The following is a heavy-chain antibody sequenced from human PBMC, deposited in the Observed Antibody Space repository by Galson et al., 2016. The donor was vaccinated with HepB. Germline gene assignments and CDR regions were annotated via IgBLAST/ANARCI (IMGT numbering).Heavy chain of an antibody. CDR3: ARGLYDNSPGCIGY. D-gene: IGHD2-8*01. Sequence: SLRLSCAASGFSVSSYRMHWVRQAPGKGLVWVSRINSEGSVTTYADSVKGRFTISRDNAENTLYLQMNFLRDEDTAVYYCARGLYDNSPGCIGYWGQGTLVTVSS. J-gene: IGHJ4*02. CDR1: GFSVSSYR. V-gene: IGHV3-74*03. CDR2: INSEGSVT.